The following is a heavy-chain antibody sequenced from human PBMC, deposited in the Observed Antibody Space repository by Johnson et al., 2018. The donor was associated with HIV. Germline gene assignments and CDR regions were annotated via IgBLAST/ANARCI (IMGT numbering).Heavy chain of an antibody. CDR2: IWYDGSHK. Sequence: QMLLVESGGGVVQPGRSLRLSCAASGFTFSSYGMHWVRQAPGKGLEWVAVIWYDGSHKYSADSVKGRFTISRDNSKNTLYLQMNSLRAEDTAVYYCAKCPSVSTCDAFDIWGQGTMVTVSS. CDR1: GFTFSSYG. J-gene: IGHJ3*02. D-gene: IGHD6-13*01. CDR3: AKCPSVSTCDAFDI. V-gene: IGHV3-30*18.